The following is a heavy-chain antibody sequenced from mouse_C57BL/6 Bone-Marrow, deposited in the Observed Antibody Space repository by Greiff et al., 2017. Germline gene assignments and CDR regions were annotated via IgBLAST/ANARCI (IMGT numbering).Heavy chain of an antibody. CDR1: GFTFSSYG. CDR3: ARQDGCCLYYFDY. D-gene: IGHD2-3*01. V-gene: IGHV5-6*01. Sequence: EVKLMESGGDLVKPGGSLKLSCAASGFTFSSYGMSWVRQTPDKRLEWVATISSGGSYTYYPDSVKGRFTISRDNAKNTLYLQMSSLKSEDTAMYYCARQDGCCLYYFDYWGQGTTLTVSA. J-gene: IGHJ2*01. CDR2: ISSGGSYT.